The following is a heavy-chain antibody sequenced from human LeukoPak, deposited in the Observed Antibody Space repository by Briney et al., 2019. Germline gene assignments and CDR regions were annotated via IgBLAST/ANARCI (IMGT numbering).Heavy chain of an antibody. CDR1: GGTFSSYA. V-gene: IGHV1-69*13. Sequence: GASVKVSCKASGGTFSSYAISWVRQAPGQGLEWMGGIIPIFGTANYAQMFQGRVTITADESTSTAYMELSSLRSEDTAVYYCAREPSPDAWAVFQYNWFDPWGQGTLVTVSS. CDR2: IIPIFGTA. CDR3: AREPSPDAWAVFQYNWFDP. D-gene: IGHD2-2*01. J-gene: IGHJ5*02.